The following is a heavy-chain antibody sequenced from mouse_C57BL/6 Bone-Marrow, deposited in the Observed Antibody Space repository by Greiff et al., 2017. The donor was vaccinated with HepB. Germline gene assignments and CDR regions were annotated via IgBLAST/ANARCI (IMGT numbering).Heavy chain of an antibody. Sequence: QVQLQQPGAELVKPGASVKMSCKASGYTFTSYWITWVKQRPGQGLEWIGDISPGSGSTNYNEKFKSKATLTVDTSSSTAYMQLSSLTSEYSAVYYCAGVLLWYFDVWGTGTTVTVSS. D-gene: IGHD2-14*01. V-gene: IGHV1-55*01. CDR1: GYTFTSYW. CDR2: ISPGSGST. CDR3: AGVLLWYFDV. J-gene: IGHJ1*03.